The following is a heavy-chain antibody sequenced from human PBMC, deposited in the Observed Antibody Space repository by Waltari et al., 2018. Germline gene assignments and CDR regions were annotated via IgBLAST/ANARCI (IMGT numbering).Heavy chain of an antibody. CDR1: GYSFTSFG. J-gene: IGHJ3*02. CDR2: ICNYNNNK. Sequence: QGQLVQSGDEVKKPGASVKVSCKASGYSFTSFGISWVRQAPGQRLDWMGWICNYNNNKRYSQKFQDRVTVTMDIATSTVYLELRSLRSDDTAVYYCARDPDSSFGYQTAFDIWGQGTMVTVSS. CDR3: ARDPDSSFGYQTAFDI. V-gene: IGHV1-18*01. D-gene: IGHD6-13*01.